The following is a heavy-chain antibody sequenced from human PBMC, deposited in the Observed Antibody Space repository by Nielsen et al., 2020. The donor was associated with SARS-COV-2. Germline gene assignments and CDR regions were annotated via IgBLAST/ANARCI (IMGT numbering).Heavy chain of an antibody. J-gene: IGHJ3*01. D-gene: IGHD3-9*01. CDR3: ARAPDVDVLTGDYPDGFDV. CDR1: VGSLTGYC. V-gene: IGHV4-34*01. CDR2: THHSGTA. Sequence: ASLRLSCAVYVGSLTGYCWRWTRQLPGKGLEWNGETHHSGTATLNPSLKGRVTVSVNPSKNQFSLKMTSMTAADTAVYFCARAPDVDVLTGDYPDGFDVWGQGTGVTVSS.